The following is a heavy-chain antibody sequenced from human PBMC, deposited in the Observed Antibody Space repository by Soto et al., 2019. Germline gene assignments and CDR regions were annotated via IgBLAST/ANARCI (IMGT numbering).Heavy chain of an antibody. CDR3: ARENNVLPGGYFDY. CDR2: IHYSGVT. J-gene: IGHJ4*02. D-gene: IGHD3-10*01. Sequence: ASETLSLTCTVSGVSFSSYYWSWIRQPPGKGLEWIGYIHYSGVTSYNPSLKSRDAISVETSKNQFSQKLSSVTAADTAVYYCARENNVLPGGYFDYWGQGTLVTVSS. CDR1: GVSFSSYY. V-gene: IGHV4-59*12.